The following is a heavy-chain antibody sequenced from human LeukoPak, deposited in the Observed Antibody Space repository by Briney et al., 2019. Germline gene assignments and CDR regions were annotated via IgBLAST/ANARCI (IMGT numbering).Heavy chain of an antibody. Sequence: GGSLRLSCAASGFTFSNYAMSWVRQAPGKGLEWVSAISGSGGSTYYADSVKGRFTISRDNSKNTLYLQMNSLRAEDTAVYYCASAFSSGWFTYYYYGMDVWGQGTTVTVSS. CDR1: GFTFSNYA. D-gene: IGHD6-19*01. V-gene: IGHV3-23*01. J-gene: IGHJ6*02. CDR3: ASAFSSGWFTYYYYGMDV. CDR2: ISGSGGST.